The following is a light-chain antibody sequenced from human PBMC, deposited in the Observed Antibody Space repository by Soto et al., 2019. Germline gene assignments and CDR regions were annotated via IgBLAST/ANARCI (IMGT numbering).Light chain of an antibody. CDR3: QQSGRP. V-gene: IGKV3-20*01. CDR2: GAS. Sequence: VLTQSPGTLSLSPGERAPLSSRASKKVGSNSLAWYQQKPGKAPRIITFGASGRATGMPDRFSGSGSGTHFTLTISRLEPEDSAGYYCQQSGRPFGQGTKVDI. J-gene: IGKJ1*01. CDR1: KKVGSNS.